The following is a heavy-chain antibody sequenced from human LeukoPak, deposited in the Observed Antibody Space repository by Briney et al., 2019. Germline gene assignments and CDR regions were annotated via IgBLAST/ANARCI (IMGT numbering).Heavy chain of an antibody. Sequence: SETLSLTCAVYGGSFSGYYWSWIRQPPGKGLEWIGEINHSGSTNYNPSLKSRVTISVDTSKNQFSLKLSSVTAADTAVYYCARGFYYFDYWGQGTLVTVSS. CDR3: ARGFYYFDY. CDR1: GGSFSGYY. V-gene: IGHV4-34*01. J-gene: IGHJ4*02. CDR2: INHSGST.